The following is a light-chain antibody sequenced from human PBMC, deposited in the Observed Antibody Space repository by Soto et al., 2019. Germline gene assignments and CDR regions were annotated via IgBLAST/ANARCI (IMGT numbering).Light chain of an antibody. Sequence: EIVLTQSPATLSLSPGERATLSCRASQSVSTYLAWYQQKPGQAPRLLIYDASNRATGIPARFSGSGSGTDFTLTISSLEPEDFAVYHCQQRSSWPSFGQGTRLE. CDR3: QQRSSWPS. CDR2: DAS. J-gene: IGKJ5*01. V-gene: IGKV3-11*01. CDR1: QSVSTY.